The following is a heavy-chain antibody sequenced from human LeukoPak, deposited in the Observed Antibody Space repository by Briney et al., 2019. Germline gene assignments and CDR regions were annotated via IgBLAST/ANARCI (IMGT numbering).Heavy chain of an antibody. D-gene: IGHD3-10*01. J-gene: IGHJ4*02. V-gene: IGHV4-34*01. CDR2: INHSGST. CDR1: GGSFSGYS. Sequence: SETLSLTCAVYGGSFSGYSWSWIRQPPGKGLEWIGEINHSGSTNYNPSLKSLVTISVDTSKNQFSLKLSSVTAADTAVYYCARDRTGSYDYWGQGTLVTVSS. CDR3: ARDRTGSYDY.